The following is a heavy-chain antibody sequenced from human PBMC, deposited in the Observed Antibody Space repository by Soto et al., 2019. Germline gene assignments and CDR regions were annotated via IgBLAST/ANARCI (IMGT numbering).Heavy chain of an antibody. V-gene: IGHV1-18*01. CDR2: ISAFNGDT. J-gene: IGHJ4*02. Sequence: QVQLVQSGAEVKKPGAAVKVSCLASGYIFTMYGISWVRQAPGQGPEWMGWISAFNGDTNYAQTLQGRATMTRDTSTNTAYMELRSLTSDDTAVYYCARDVRDEYCRSPSGDGNLDNWGQGTLVTVSS. D-gene: IGHD2-2*01. CDR3: ARDVRDEYCRSPSGDGNLDN. CDR1: GYIFTMYG.